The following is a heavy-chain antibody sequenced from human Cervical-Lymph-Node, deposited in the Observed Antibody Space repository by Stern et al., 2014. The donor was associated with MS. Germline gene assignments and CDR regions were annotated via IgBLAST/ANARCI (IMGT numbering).Heavy chain of an antibody. CDR1: GSTVNSNY. CDR3: TREMAARRLDP. V-gene: IGHV3-66*01. Sequence: EVQLVQSGGTLVQPGRSLRLSCAASGSTVNSNYMTWVRQAPGKGLEWVSIFYSGISTYYAESVKGRFSFSIDNSKNTLFLHMNNLRVEDTAMYYCTREMAARRLDPWGQGTLVIVSA. D-gene: IGHD5-24*01. CDR2: FYSGIST. J-gene: IGHJ5*02.